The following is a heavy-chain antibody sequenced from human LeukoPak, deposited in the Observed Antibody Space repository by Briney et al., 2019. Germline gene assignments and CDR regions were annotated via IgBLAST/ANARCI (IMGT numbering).Heavy chain of an antibody. Sequence: ASVTVSCEASGYTFTGYYMQWVRQAPGQGLEWMGWINPNSGGTNYAQKFQGRVTMTRDTSISTAYMELSRLRSDDTAVYYCASMYFSRRYDDYWGQRPQVTVSS. CDR1: GYTFTGYY. V-gene: IGHV1-2*02. CDR3: ASMYFSRRYDDY. D-gene: IGHD1-1*01. J-gene: IGHJ4*01. CDR2: INPNSGGT.